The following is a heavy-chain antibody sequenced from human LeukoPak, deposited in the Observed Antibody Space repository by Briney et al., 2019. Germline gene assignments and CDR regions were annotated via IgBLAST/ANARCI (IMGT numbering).Heavy chain of an antibody. Sequence: PSETLSLTCSVSGGSISSSSYYWGWIRQPPGKGLEWVGEIFHTGRTNYNPSLKSRVTISVDKSKKQFSLKLNSVTAADTAVYYCARLAGGNVAVSGAFDYWGQGALVTVSS. J-gene: IGHJ4*02. CDR1: GGSISSSSYY. CDR2: IFHTGRT. D-gene: IGHD6-19*01. V-gene: IGHV4-39*07. CDR3: ARLAGGNVAVSGAFDY.